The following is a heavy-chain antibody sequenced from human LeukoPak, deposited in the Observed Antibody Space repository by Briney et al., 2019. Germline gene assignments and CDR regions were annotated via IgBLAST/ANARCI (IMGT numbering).Heavy chain of an antibody. CDR2: IYYSGST. CDR1: GGSFSGYY. Sequence: SETLSLTCAVYGGSFSGYYWSWIRQPPGKGLEWIGYIYYSGSTNYNPSLKSRVTISVDTSKNQFSLKLSSVTAADTAVYYCARGCYDSSGYYLDYWGQGTLVTVSS. CDR3: ARGCYDSSGYYLDY. J-gene: IGHJ4*02. D-gene: IGHD3-22*01. V-gene: IGHV4-59*01.